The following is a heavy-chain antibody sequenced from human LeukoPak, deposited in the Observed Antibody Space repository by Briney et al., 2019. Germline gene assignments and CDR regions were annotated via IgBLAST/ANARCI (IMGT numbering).Heavy chain of an antibody. V-gene: IGHV4-39*07. J-gene: IGHJ6*04. CDR3: ARGSAVAGMDV. CDR2: ISYRGST. D-gene: IGHD6-19*01. Sequence: SETLSLTCTVTRASVVSHTYSWVWIRQPPGKGLEWIGTISYRGSTYYTPSLKSRVTISVDTSKNQFSLKLSSVTAADTAVYYCARGSAVAGMDVWGKGTTVTVSS. CDR1: RASVVSHTYS.